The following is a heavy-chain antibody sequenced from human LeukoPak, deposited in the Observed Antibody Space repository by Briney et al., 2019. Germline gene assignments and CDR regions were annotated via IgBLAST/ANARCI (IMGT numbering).Heavy chain of an antibody. CDR2: IYHSGST. Sequence: SETLSLTCTVSGYSISSGYYWGWIRQPPGKGLEWIGSIYHSGSTNYNPSLKSRVTISVDTSKNQFSLKLSSVTAADTAVYYCARASRTVTFDYWGQGTLITVSS. J-gene: IGHJ4*02. D-gene: IGHD4-17*01. CDR1: GYSISSGYY. CDR3: ARASRTVTFDY. V-gene: IGHV4-38-2*02.